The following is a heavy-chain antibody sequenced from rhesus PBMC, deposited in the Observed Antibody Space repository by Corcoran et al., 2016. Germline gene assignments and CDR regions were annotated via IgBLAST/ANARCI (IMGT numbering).Heavy chain of an antibody. D-gene: IGHD5-42*01. Sequence: QVQLQESGPGLVTPSETLSLTCAVSGGSIRGYSWSWFRQPPGKGLEWIGRIYGSGGSTDYNPSRKSRVTISTDTSKNQFSLKLSSVTAADTAVYYCARPGGRDYWGQGVLVTVSS. V-gene: IGHV4-160*01. CDR3: ARPGGRDY. CDR1: GGSIRGYS. J-gene: IGHJ4*01. CDR2: IYGSGGST.